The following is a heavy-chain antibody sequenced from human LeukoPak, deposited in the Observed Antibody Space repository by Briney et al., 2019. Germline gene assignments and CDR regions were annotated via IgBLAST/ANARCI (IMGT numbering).Heavy chain of an antibody. CDR2: ISAYNGNT. CDR3: AGVDSGEGGFDY. Sequence: GASVKVTCKASGYTVTSYGISWVRQAPGQGLEWMGWISAYNGNTNYAQKLQGRVTMTTDTSTSTAYMELRSLRSDDTAVYYCAGVDSGEGGFDYWGQGTLVTVSS. D-gene: IGHD2-15*01. V-gene: IGHV1-18*01. J-gene: IGHJ4*02. CDR1: GYTVTSYG.